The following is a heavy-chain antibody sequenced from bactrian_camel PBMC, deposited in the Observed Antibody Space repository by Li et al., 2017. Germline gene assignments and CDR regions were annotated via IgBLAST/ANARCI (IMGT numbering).Heavy chain of an antibody. Sequence: VESGGGSVQPGGSLRLSCEVSGYMVSELYMAWFRQAPGKQREGVARINTNSGYRDYPSSVKGRFTISLDNSKNTLYLQMNGLKPEDTGMYYCAAGRHRLGLCYLLPERFPDWGQGTQVTVS. V-gene: IGHV3S54*01. J-gene: IGHJ4*01. CDR3: AAGRHRLGLCYLLPERFPD. CDR1: GYMVSELY. D-gene: IGHD1*01. CDR2: INTNSGYR.